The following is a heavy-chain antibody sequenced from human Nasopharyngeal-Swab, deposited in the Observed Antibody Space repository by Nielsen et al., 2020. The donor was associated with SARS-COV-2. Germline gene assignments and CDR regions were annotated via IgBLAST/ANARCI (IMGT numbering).Heavy chain of an antibody. CDR3: ARDGAPGDSGSYYGMDV. CDR1: GFTFSSYG. D-gene: IGHD1-26*01. CDR2: IWYDGSNK. V-gene: IGHV3-33*01. Sequence: GESLRLSCAASGFTFSSYGMHWVRQAPGKGLEWVAVIWYDGSNKYYADSVKGRFTISRDNSKNTLYLQMNSLRAEDTAAYYCARDGAPGDSGSYYGMDVWGQGTTVTVSS. J-gene: IGHJ6*02.